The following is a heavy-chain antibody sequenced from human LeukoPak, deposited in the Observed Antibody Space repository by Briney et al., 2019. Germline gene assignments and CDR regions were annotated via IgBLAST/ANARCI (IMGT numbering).Heavy chain of an antibody. CDR2: ISSNGGST. J-gene: IGHJ4*02. V-gene: IGHV3-64*01. D-gene: IGHD1-26*01. Sequence: QTGGSLRLSCAASGFTFSRYAMHWVRQAPGKGLEYVSAISSNGGSTYYANSVKGRFTISRDNSKNTLYLQIGSLRAEDMAVYYCARSCCGSYSPFDYWGQGTLVTVSS. CDR1: GFTFSRYA. CDR3: ARSCCGSYSPFDY.